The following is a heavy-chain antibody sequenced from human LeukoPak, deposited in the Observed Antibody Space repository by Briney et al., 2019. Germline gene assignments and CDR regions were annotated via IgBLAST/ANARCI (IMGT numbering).Heavy chain of an antibody. V-gene: IGHV3-23*05. J-gene: IGHJ4*02. CDR2: IGSDNKP. Sequence: GGSLRLSCAASGFTFSAYAMTWVRQAPGQGLEWVSSIGSDNKPHYSESVKGRFAISRDNSKSMLFLQLNSLRAEDTALYYCARGQEFDDGVFDSWGQGTLVTVSS. CDR1: GFTFSAYA. D-gene: IGHD1-1*01. CDR3: ARGQEFDDGVFDS.